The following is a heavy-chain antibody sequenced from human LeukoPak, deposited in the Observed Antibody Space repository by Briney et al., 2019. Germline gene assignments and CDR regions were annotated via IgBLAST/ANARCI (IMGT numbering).Heavy chain of an antibody. CDR1: GGSISSYY. D-gene: IGHD2-2*01. CDR3: ARGHRLLPYGRYMDV. Sequence: KASETLSLTCTVSGGSISSYYWSWIRQPPGKGLEWTGYIYYSGSTNYNPSLKSRVTISVDTSKNQFSLKLSSVTAADTAVYYCARGHRLLPYGRYMDVWGKGTTVTVSS. V-gene: IGHV4-59*01. CDR2: IYYSGST. J-gene: IGHJ6*03.